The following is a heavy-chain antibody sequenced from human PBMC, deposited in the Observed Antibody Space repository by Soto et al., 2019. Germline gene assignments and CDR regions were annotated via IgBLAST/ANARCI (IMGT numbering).Heavy chain of an antibody. Sequence: QVQLVQSGAEVRKPGSSVKVSCHSSGDSFNDYPVTWVRQAPGQGLEWMGGTIHVSGTTNYAQEFQGRVTITADVSPSTVYMELSSLKYEDTALYYCASSYGVSWYGDFWGQGTLVTVSS. V-gene: IGHV1-69*01. J-gene: IGHJ4*02. CDR1: GDSFNDYP. CDR3: ASSYGVSWYGDF. CDR2: TIHVSGTT. D-gene: IGHD6-13*01.